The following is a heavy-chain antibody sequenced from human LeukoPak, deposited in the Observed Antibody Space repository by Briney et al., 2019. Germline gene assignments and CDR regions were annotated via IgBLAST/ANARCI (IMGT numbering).Heavy chain of an antibody. CDR3: AKDADTATIIYWYFDL. CDR2: ISDDGSNT. V-gene: IGHV3-30*18. Sequence: PGGSLRLSCTASGFTLSSFVMHWVRQAPGKGLEWVAVISDDGSNTYYADSVKGRFTISRDNSKNTLYLQLNSLRTEDTAVYYCAKDADTATIIYWYFDLWGRGTLVTVSS. J-gene: IGHJ2*01. CDR1: GFTLSSFV. D-gene: IGHD5-18*01.